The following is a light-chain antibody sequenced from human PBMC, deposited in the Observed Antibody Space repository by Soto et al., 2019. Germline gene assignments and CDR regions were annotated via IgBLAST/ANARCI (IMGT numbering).Light chain of an antibody. CDR3: QTWGTGTLYV. V-gene: IGLV4-69*01. J-gene: IGLJ1*01. CDR1: SGHSSYA. CDR2: LNSDGSH. Sequence: QSVLTQSPSASAPLGASVKLTCTLSSGHSSYAIAWHQQQPEKGPRYLMKLNSDGSHSKGDGIPDRFSGSSSGAERYLTISSLQSEDEADYYCQTWGTGTLYVFGTGTKLTVL.